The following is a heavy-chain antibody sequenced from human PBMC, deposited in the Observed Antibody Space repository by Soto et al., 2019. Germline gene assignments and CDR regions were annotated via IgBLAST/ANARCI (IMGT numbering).Heavy chain of an antibody. D-gene: IGHD4-17*01. CDR2: IIPILGIA. CDR3: ATRLAYCDYYFDY. CDR1: GGTFSSYT. J-gene: IGHJ4*02. Sequence: QVQLVQSGAEVKKPGSSVKVSCKASGGTFSSYTISWVRQAPGQGLEWMGRIIPILGIANYAQKFQGRVTSTADKSTSTAYMELSSLRSEDTAVYYCATRLAYCDYYFDYWGQGTLVTVSS. V-gene: IGHV1-69*02.